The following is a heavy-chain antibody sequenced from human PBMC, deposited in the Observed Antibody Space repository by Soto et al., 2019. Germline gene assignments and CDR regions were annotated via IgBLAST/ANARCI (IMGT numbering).Heavy chain of an antibody. CDR3: ARGTTPYYYYYMDV. V-gene: IGHV3-53*04. J-gene: IGHJ6*03. D-gene: IGHD2-2*01. CDR2: IYSGGST. CDR1: GFTVSSNY. Sequence: HPGGSLRLSCAASGFTVSSNYMSWVRQAPGKGLEWVSVIYSGGSTYYADSVKGRFTISRHNSKNTLYLQMNSLRAEDTAVYYCARGTTPYYYYYMDVWGKGTTVTVSS.